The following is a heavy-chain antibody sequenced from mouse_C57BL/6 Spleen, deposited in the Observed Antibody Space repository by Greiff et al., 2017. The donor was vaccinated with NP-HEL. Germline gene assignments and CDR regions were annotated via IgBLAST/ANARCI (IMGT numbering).Heavy chain of an antibody. D-gene: IGHD2-1*01. CDR2: INPSTGGT. Sequence: VQLQQSGPELVKPGASVKISCKASGYSFTGYYMNWVKQSPEKSLEWIGEINPSTGGTTYNQKFKAKATLTVDKSSSTAYMQLKSLTSEDSAVYYCARRAYGNPFAYWGQGTLVTVSA. CDR3: ARRAYGNPFAY. J-gene: IGHJ3*01. V-gene: IGHV1-42*01. CDR1: GYSFTGYY.